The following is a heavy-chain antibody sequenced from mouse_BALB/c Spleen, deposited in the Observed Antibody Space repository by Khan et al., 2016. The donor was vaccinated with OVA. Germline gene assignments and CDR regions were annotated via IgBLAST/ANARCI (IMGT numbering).Heavy chain of an antibody. Sequence: VQLKQSGPELVKPGASVKLSCTASGFNIKDTYIHWVKQRPEQGLEWIGRIDPANGNTKYDPKIQGKATLTADTSSNTAYLHLSSLISEDTAVYYCAYSLLLDAMDYWGQGTSVTVSS. V-gene: IGHV14-3*02. D-gene: IGHD1-2*01. J-gene: IGHJ4*01. CDR1: GFNIKDTY. CDR3: AYSLLLDAMDY. CDR2: IDPANGNT.